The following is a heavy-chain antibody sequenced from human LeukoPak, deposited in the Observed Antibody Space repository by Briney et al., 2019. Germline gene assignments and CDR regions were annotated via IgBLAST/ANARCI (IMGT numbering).Heavy chain of an antibody. D-gene: IGHD4-11*01. Sequence: GGSLRLSCAASGFTFSSYEMNWVRQAPGKGLEWVSYISSSGSTIYYADSVKGRFTISRDNAKNSPYLQMNSLRAEDTAVYYCARDVMTTVTTVWIYYSYYMDVWGKGTTVTVSS. J-gene: IGHJ6*03. CDR1: GFTFSSYE. CDR2: ISSSGSTI. V-gene: IGHV3-48*03. CDR3: ARDVMTTVTTVWIYYSYYMDV.